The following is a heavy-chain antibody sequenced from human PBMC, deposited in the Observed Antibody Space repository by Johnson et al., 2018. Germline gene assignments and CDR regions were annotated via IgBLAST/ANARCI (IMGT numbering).Heavy chain of an antibody. J-gene: IGHJ3*02. V-gene: IGHV1-58*01. D-gene: IGHD3-16*02. CDR3: AAAPIGYDYVWGSYRPDAFDI. CDR1: GFTFTSSA. Sequence: QLVESGPEVKKPGTSVKVSCKASGFTFTSSAVQWVRQARGQRLEWIGWIVVGSGNTNYAQKFQERVTITRDMSTSTAYMELSSLRSEDTAGYYCAAAPIGYDYVWGSYRPDAFDIWGQGTMVTVSS. CDR2: IVVGSGNT.